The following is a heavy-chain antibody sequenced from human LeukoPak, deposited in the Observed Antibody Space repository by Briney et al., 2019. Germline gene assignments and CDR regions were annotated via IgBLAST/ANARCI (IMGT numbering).Heavy chain of an antibody. CDR1: GYTFTSYD. D-gene: IGHD3-9*01. Sequence: ASVKVSCKASGYTFTSYDINWVRQATGQGLEWMGWMNPNSGNTGYAQKFQGRVTMTRNISISTAYMELSSLRSEDTAVYYCARLRTYYDILTGYPALNWFDPWGQGTLVTVSS. CDR3: ARLRTYYDILTGYPALNWFDP. J-gene: IGHJ5*02. CDR2: MNPNSGNT. V-gene: IGHV1-8*01.